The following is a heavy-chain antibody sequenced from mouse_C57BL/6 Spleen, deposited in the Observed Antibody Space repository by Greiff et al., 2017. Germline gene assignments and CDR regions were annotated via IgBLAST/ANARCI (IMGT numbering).Heavy chain of an antibody. Sequence: DVMLVESGGGLVQPGGSLKLSCAASGFTFSDYYMYWVRQTPEKRLEWVAYISNGGGSTYYPDTVKGRFTISRDNAKNTLYLQMSRLKSEDTAMYYCAVATRMDYWGQGTSVTVSS. D-gene: IGHD1-1*01. CDR3: AVATRMDY. CDR1: GFTFSDYY. J-gene: IGHJ4*01. V-gene: IGHV5-12*01. CDR2: ISNGGGST.